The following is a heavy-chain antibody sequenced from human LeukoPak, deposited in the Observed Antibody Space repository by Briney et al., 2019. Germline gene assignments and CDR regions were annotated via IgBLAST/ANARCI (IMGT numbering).Heavy chain of an antibody. CDR2: IWYDGSNK. Sequence: GGSLRLSCAASGFTFSSYGMHWVRQAPGKGLEWVAVIWYDGSNKYYADSVKGRFTISRDNSKNTLYLQMNSLRAEDTAVYYCARGLFGSGYYYYFGYWGQGTLVTVSS. CDR3: ARGLFGSGYYYYFGY. J-gene: IGHJ4*02. V-gene: IGHV3-33*01. CDR1: GFTFSSYG. D-gene: IGHD3-22*01.